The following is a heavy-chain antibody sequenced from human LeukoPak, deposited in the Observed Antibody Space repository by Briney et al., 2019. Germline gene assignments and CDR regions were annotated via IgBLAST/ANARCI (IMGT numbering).Heavy chain of an antibody. Sequence: PGGSLRLSCTASGFTFRNYAMNWVRQAPGKGLQWVSTISGSGGTTYYADSVKGRFTISRDNSKNTLYLQMNSLRAEDTALYYCAKGRQTATSGVGLDPWGQGTLVTVSS. CDR3: AKGRQTATSGVGLDP. V-gene: IGHV3-23*01. CDR1: GFTFRNYA. CDR2: ISGSGGTT. D-gene: IGHD1-26*01. J-gene: IGHJ5*02.